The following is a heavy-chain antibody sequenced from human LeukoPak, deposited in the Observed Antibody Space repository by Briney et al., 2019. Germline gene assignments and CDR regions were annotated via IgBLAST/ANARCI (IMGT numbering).Heavy chain of an antibody. Sequence: PGGSLRLSCAASGFTFDDYAMHWVRQAPGKGLEWVSGISWDSGSEGYADSVQGRFTISRDNAKNSLYLHMNSLRAEDTALYYCAKDRFRGYTSGYDYWGQGTLVTVSS. J-gene: IGHJ4*02. CDR3: AKDRFRGYTSGYDY. D-gene: IGHD3-22*01. CDR1: GFTFDDYA. V-gene: IGHV3-9*01. CDR2: ISWDSGSE.